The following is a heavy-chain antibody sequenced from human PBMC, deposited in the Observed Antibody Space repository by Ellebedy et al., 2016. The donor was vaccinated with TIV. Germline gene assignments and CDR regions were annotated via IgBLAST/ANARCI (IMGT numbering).Heavy chain of an antibody. CDR2: INNGGRTT. J-gene: IGHJ6*02. Sequence: GESLKISCAASGFTFGGYAMSLVRQAPGKGLEWVSGINNGGRTTSYADSVKGRFTISRDNSRSTLYLQMNSLRAEDSGVYYCAKDMVVGDGKWEIDVWGQGTTVTVSS. D-gene: IGHD1-26*01. CDR3: AKDMVVGDGKWEIDV. CDR1: GFTFGGYA. V-gene: IGHV3-23*01.